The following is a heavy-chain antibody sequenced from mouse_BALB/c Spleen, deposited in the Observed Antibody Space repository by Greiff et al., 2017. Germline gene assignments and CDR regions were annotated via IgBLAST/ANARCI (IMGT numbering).Heavy chain of an antibody. V-gene: IGHV1-87*01. CDR2: IYPGDGDT. J-gene: IGHJ4*01. CDR1: GYTFTSYW. Sequence: VQLQQSGAELARPGASVKLSCKASGYTFTSYWMQWVKQRAGQGLEWIGAIYPGDGDTRYTQKFKGKATLTADKSSSTAYMQLSSLASEDSAVYYCARDGVMDYWGQGTSVTVSS. CDR3: ARDGVMDY.